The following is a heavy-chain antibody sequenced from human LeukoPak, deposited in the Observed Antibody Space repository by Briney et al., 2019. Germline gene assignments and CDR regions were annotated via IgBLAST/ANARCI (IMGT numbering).Heavy chain of an antibody. CDR2: ISSSSSYI. Sequence: GGSLRLSCAASGFTFSSYSMNWVRQAPGKGLEWVSSISSSSSYIYYADSVKGRFTISRDNAKNRVSLQMNSLRVEDTGVYYCVRESSGYASWGQGTLVTVSS. J-gene: IGHJ5*02. CDR3: VRESSGYAS. CDR1: GFTFSSYS. V-gene: IGHV3-21*04. D-gene: IGHD3-22*01.